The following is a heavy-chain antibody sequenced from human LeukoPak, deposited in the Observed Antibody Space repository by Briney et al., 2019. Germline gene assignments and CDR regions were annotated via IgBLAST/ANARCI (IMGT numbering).Heavy chain of an antibody. CDR1: GYTFTSYY. Sequence: ASVKVSCKASGYTFTSYYMHWVRQAPGQGLEWMGIINPSGGSTSYAQKFQGRVTMTRDTSTSTVYMELSSLRSEDTAVYYCARGGVEGAAWGVKYYYYYYYMDVWGKGTTVTVSS. J-gene: IGHJ6*03. CDR3: ARGGVEGAAWGVKYYYYYYYMDV. CDR2: INPSGGST. V-gene: IGHV1-46*01. D-gene: IGHD3-10*01.